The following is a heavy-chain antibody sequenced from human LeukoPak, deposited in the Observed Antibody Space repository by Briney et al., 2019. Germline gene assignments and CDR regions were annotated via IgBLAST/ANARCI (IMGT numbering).Heavy chain of an antibody. Sequence: GGSLRLSCAVSGISLSNYGMSWVRQAPGKGLEWVAGISGSGGSTNYADSVKGRFTIYRDNPENTLYLQMNRLRAEDTAVYFCAKRGVVIRVILVGFHKEAYYFDSWGQGALVPVSS. V-gene: IGHV3-23*01. CDR2: ISGSGGST. CDR1: GISLSNYG. CDR3: AKRGVVIRVILVGFHKEAYYFDS. J-gene: IGHJ4*02. D-gene: IGHD3-22*01.